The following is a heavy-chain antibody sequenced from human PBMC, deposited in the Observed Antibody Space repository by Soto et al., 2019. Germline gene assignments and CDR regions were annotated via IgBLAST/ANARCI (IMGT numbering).Heavy chain of an antibody. Sequence: ASVKVSCKASGGTFSNYAITWVRQAPGQGLEWLGRIIPIFGSANYAQKFQGRVTITADESTSTAYMELSSLRSEDTAVYYCASEELERRLNHDYWGQGTLVTVSS. J-gene: IGHJ4*02. CDR1: GGTFSNYA. D-gene: IGHD1-1*01. CDR3: ASEELERRLNHDY. CDR2: IIPIFGSA. V-gene: IGHV1-69*13.